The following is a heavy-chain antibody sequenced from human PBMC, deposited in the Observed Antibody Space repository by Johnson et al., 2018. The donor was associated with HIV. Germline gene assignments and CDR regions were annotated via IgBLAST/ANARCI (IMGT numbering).Heavy chain of an antibody. V-gene: IGHV3-7*01. CDR3: ARGGVLRYFDWLFEDAFDI. CDR1: GLPFSSYW. Sequence: VPLVEPGGGLVQPSVSLRHSCAPSGLPFSSYWMRWVRQAPGKGLAWVANIKQDGSEKYYVDSVNGRLTISRDNAKNSLYLQMNSLRAEDTAVYYCARGGVLRYFDWLFEDAFDIWGQGTMVTVSS. D-gene: IGHD3-9*01. CDR2: IKQDGSEK. J-gene: IGHJ3*02.